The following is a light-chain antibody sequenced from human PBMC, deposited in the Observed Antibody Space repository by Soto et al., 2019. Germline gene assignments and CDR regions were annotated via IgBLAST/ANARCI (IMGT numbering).Light chain of an antibody. CDR1: NIGNRN. Sequence: SYELTQPLSVSVALGQTARITCEGNNIGNRNVHWYQQKPGQAPVLVIYRDNNRPSGIPERFSGSNSGNTATLTISRAQAGDEADYFCQVWDSSTGVFXTGTKVTVL. CDR3: QVWDSSTGV. J-gene: IGLJ1*01. V-gene: IGLV3-9*01. CDR2: RDN.